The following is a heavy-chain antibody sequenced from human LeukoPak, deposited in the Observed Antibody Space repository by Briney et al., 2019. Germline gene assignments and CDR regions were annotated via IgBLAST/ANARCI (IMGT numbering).Heavy chain of an antibody. CDR2: INPNSGGT. CDR1: GYTFTGYY. CDR3: ARVRGALLRYFDWLLYGSNFDY. J-gene: IGHJ4*02. D-gene: IGHD3-9*01. V-gene: IGHV1-2*02. Sequence: GASVKVSCKASGYTFTGYYMHWVRQAPGQGLEWMGWINPNSGGTNYAQKFQGRVTMTRDTSISTAYMELSRLRSDDTAVYYCARVRGALLRYFDWLLYGSNFDYWGQGTLVTVSS.